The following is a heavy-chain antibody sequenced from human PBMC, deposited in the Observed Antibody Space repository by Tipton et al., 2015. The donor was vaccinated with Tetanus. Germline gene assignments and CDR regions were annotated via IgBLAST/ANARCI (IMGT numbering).Heavy chain of an antibody. CDR1: GGSLTSSDYY. V-gene: IGHV4-39*02. Sequence: TLSLTCIVSGGSLTSSDYYGAWVRQSPVKGLEWIGSVSYSGRTYYNPSLKSRVSMSVDTSKKDFSLRLGSVTAADTAVYYCARHLTYTYTSRYFDYWGLGTLVTVSS. J-gene: IGHJ4*02. CDR3: ARHLTYTYTSRYFDY. D-gene: IGHD5-18*01. CDR2: VSYSGRT.